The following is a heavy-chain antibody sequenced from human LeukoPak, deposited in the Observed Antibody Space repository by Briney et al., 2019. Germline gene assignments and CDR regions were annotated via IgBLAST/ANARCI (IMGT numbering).Heavy chain of an antibody. Sequence: AGGSLRLSCAASGFAFDDYAMHWVRQAPGKGLEWVSGLSWNSGSIGYADSVKGRFTISRDNAKNSLYLQMNSLRAEDTAVYYCARECDSSGYYYAYYYYMDVWGKGTTVTVSS. J-gene: IGHJ6*03. V-gene: IGHV3-9*01. D-gene: IGHD3-22*01. CDR2: LSWNSGSI. CDR1: GFAFDDYA. CDR3: ARECDSSGYYYAYYYYMDV.